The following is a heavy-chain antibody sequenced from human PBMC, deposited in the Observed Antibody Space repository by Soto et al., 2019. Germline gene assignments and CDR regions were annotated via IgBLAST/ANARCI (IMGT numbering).Heavy chain of an antibody. Sequence: EVQLVESGGGLVKPGGSLRLSCAASGFTFSSYSMNWVGQAPGKGLEWVSSISSSSSYIYYADSVKGRFTISRDNAKNSLYLQINSPRAEDTAVDYCARGMAWGDVWGQGTTVTVSS. CDR3: ARGMAWGDV. CDR2: ISSSSSYI. CDR1: GFTFSSYS. J-gene: IGHJ6*02. D-gene: IGHD1-26*01. V-gene: IGHV3-21*01.